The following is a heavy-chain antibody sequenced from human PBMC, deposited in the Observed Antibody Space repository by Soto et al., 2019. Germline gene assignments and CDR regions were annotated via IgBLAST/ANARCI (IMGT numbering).Heavy chain of an antibody. J-gene: IGHJ6*03. D-gene: IGHD1-7*01. CDR3: ARPAHLELPEVNAAAYYMDV. Sequence: EVQLLESGGGLVQPGGSLRLSCAASGFTFSSYAMSWVRQAPGKGLEWVSAISGSGGSTYYAESVKGRFTISRDNSKNKLYLQMNSLRAEDTAVYYCARPAHLELPEVNAAAYYMDVWGKGTTVTVSS. CDR1: GFTFSSYA. V-gene: IGHV3-23*01. CDR2: ISGSGGST.